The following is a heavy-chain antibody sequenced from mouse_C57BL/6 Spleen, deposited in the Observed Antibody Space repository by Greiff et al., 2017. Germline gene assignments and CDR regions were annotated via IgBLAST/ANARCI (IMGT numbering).Heavy chain of an antibody. CDR2: IDPNSGGT. CDR3: ARSGAYGSSPWFAY. V-gene: IGHV1-72*01. J-gene: IGHJ3*01. D-gene: IGHD1-1*01. Sequence: QVQLQQPGAELVKPGASVKLSCKASGYTFTSYWMHWVKQRPGRGLEWMGRIDPNSGGTKYNEKFKSKATLTVDKPSSTAYMQLSSLTSEDSAVYYCARSGAYGSSPWFAYWGQGTLVTVSA. CDR1: GYTFTSYW.